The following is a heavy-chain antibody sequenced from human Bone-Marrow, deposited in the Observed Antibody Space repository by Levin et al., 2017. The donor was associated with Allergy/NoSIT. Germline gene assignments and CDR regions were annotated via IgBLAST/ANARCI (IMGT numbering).Heavy chain of an antibody. D-gene: IGHD6-6*01. CDR2: IYWDDDK. CDR1: GFSFTTSGVG. Sequence: KESGPTLVKPTQTLTLTCTLSGFSFTTSGVGVGWIRQPPGKALEWLALIYWDDDKRYSPSLKSRLIITKDTSKKKVVLTMTNMDPVDTATYYCAYNNEYITSSGGFDIWGQGTMVTVSS. J-gene: IGHJ3*02. CDR3: AYNNEYITSSGGFDI. V-gene: IGHV2-5*02.